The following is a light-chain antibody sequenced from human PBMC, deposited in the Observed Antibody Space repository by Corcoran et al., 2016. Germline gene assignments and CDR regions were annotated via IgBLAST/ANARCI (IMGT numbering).Light chain of an antibody. V-gene: IGKV1-39*01. Sequence: DIQLTQPASASASVGDTVKISCRASQSISSSLQWYQQIPGQAPKLLIYRASYFQSGGPSRFSGSGSGTDFTLTISSLQPEDSATYYCLQSYSPPYTFGAGTKLEIK. CDR1: QSISSS. CDR3: LQSYSPPYT. CDR2: RAS. J-gene: IGKJ4*02.